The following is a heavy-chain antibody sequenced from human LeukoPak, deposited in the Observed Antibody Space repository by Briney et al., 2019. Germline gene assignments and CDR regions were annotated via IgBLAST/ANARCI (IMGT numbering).Heavy chain of an antibody. CDR2: IYWDDDK. Sequence: SDPTLVKPTQTLTLTCTFSGFSLSTSGVGVGWIRQPPGKALEWLALIYWDDDKRYSPSLKSRLTITKDTSKNQVVLTMTNMDPVDTATYYCAHSEVVTKLDAFDIWGQGTMVTVSS. V-gene: IGHV2-5*02. CDR3: AHSEVVTKLDAFDI. CDR1: GFSLSTSGVG. D-gene: IGHD3-22*01. J-gene: IGHJ3*02.